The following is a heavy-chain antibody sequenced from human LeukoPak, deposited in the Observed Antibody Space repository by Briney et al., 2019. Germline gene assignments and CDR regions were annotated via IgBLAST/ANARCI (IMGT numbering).Heavy chain of an antibody. CDR2: ISGSGDST. Sequence: GGSLRLSCAASGFTFSSYAMSWVRQTPGKGLEWVPAISGSGDSTYYADSVKGRFAMSRDNSKNTLFLQMNSLRAEDTALYYCAKGRTRWVKEEYDYWGQGTLVTVSS. J-gene: IGHJ4*02. CDR1: GFTFSSYA. D-gene: IGHD4-23*01. V-gene: IGHV3-23*01. CDR3: AKGRTRWVKEEYDY.